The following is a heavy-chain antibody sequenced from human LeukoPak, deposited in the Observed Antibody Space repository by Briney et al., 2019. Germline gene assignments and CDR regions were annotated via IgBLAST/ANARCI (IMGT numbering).Heavy chain of an antibody. J-gene: IGHJ6*02. V-gene: IGHV3-30-3*01. CDR3: ARGNPYDFWSGYYLYYYYGMDV. D-gene: IGHD3-3*01. CDR1: GFTFSSYA. CDR2: ISYDGSNK. Sequence: GGSLRLSCAASGFTFSSYAMHWVRQAPGKGLEWVAVISYDGSNKYYADSVQGRFTISRDNSKNTLYLQMNSLRAEDTAVYYCARGNPYDFWSGYYLYYYYGMDVWGQGTTVTVSS.